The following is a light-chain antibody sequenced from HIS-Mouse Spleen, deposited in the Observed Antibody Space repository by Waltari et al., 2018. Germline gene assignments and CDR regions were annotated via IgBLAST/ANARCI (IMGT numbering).Light chain of an antibody. J-gene: IGKJ1*01. V-gene: IGKV1-27*01. CDR1: QGIGNY. CDR3: QKYNSAPWT. CDR2: AAS. Sequence: IQMTQSPSSLSASVGDRGTSTCLASQGIGNYVAWYEHKPGKVPKVLIYAASTLQSGVPSRFSGSGSETDFTLTISSLQPEDVATYYCQKYNSAPWTFGQGTKVEIK.